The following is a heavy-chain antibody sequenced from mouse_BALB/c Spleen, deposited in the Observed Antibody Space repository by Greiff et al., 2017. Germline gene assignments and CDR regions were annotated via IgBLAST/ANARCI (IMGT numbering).Heavy chain of an antibody. Sequence: EVKLMESGGGLVKPGGSLKLSCAASGFTFSSYAMSWVRQTPEKRLEWVASISSGGSTYYPDSVKGRFTISRDNARNILYLQMSSLRSEDTAMYYCAYDYDAGDYWGQGTTLTVSS. CDR1: GFTFSSYA. CDR2: ISSGGST. D-gene: IGHD2-4*01. V-gene: IGHV5-6-5*01. CDR3: AYDYDAGDY. J-gene: IGHJ2*01.